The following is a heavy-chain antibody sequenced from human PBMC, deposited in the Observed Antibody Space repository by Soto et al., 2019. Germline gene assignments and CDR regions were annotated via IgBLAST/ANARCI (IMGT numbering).Heavy chain of an antibody. V-gene: IGHV2-5*01. CDR2: IYWNDDK. CDR3: AHGHYDFWSGYSYPYYFGY. Sequence: SGPTLVNPTQTLTLTCTFSGFSLSTSGVGVGWIRQPPGKALEWLALIYWNDDKRYSPSLKSRLTITKDTSKNQVVLTMTNMDPVDTATYYCAHGHYDFWSGYSYPYYFGYWGQGTLVTVSS. J-gene: IGHJ4*02. D-gene: IGHD3-3*01. CDR1: GFSLSTSGVG.